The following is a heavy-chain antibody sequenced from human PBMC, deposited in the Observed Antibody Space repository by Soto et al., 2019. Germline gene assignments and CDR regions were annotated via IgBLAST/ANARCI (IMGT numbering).Heavy chain of an antibody. CDR2: ISGSGGST. D-gene: IGHD5-18*01. J-gene: IGHJ6*02. CDR3: ARGVDTPMEGHWYYGLDV. Sequence: GGSLRLSCAASGFTFSSYAMSWVRQAPGKGLEWVSAISGSGGSTYYADSVKGRFTISRDNSKNTLYLQMNSLRAEDTAVYYCARGVDTPMEGHWYYGLDVWAQGTTLTVSS. V-gene: IGHV3-23*01. CDR1: GFTFSSYA.